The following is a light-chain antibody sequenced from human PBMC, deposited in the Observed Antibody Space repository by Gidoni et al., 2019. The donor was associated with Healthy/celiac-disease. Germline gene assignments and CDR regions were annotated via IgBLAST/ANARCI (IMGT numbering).Light chain of an antibody. CDR2: WAS. CDR1: QSVLYSSNNKNY. V-gene: IGKV4-1*01. J-gene: IGKJ4*01. CDR3: QQYYSTPRT. Sequence: DIVMTQSPDSLAVSLGDSATINYKSSQSVLYSSNNKNYLAWYQQKPGQPPKLLIYWASTRESGVPDRFSGSGSGTDFTLTINSLQAEDVAVYYCQQYYSTPRTFGGGTKVEIK.